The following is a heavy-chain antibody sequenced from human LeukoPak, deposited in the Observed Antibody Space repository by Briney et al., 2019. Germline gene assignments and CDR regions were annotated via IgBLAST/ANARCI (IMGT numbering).Heavy chain of an antibody. CDR1: GFTFSTYW. CDR3: ARGRYTGSYFN. Sequence: GGSLRLSCAASGFTFSTYWMTWIRQAPGKGLEWVANIKQDGSEKYYVDSVKGRFTISTDNAKNSLFLHMNSLRAEDTAVYYCARGRYTGSYFNWGQGTLVTVSS. V-gene: IGHV3-7*01. J-gene: IGHJ4*02. CDR2: IKQDGSEK. D-gene: IGHD1-26*01.